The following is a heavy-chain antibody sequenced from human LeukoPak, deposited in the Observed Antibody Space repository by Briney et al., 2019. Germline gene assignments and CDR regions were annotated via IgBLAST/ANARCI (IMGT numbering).Heavy chain of an antibody. CDR1: GFTFSDYY. J-gene: IGHJ4*02. V-gene: IGHV3-11*04. CDR2: VSSSGSTI. D-gene: IGHD3-10*01. CDR3: ARDPFEHYYGSGSYHPLDY. Sequence: GGSLRLSYAASGFTFSDYYMSWIRQAPGKGLEWVSYVSSSGSTIYYADSVKGRFTISRDNAKNSLYLQMNSLRAEDTAVYYCARDPFEHYYGSGSYHPLDYWGQGTLVTVSS.